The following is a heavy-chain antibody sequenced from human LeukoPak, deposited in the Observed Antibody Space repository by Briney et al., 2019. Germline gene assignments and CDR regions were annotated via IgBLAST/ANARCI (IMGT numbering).Heavy chain of an antibody. V-gene: IGHV3-23*01. CDR3: AKDALNYGDYLSNGAFDI. J-gene: IGHJ3*02. D-gene: IGHD4-17*01. CDR1: GFTFSSYA. Sequence: GGSLRLSCAASGFTFSSYAMSWVRQAPGKGLEWVSAISGSGGSTYYADSVKGRFTISRDNSKNTLYLQMNSLRAEDTAVYYCAKDALNYGDYLSNGAFDIWGQGTMVTVSS. CDR2: ISGSGGST.